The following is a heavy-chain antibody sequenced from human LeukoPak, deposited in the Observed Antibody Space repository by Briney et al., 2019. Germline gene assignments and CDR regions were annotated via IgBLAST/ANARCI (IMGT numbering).Heavy chain of an antibody. CDR2: VASSGTS. CDR1: GDSLNTYY. J-gene: IGHJ5*02. V-gene: IGHV4-59*01. Sequence: PSETLSLTCTVSGDSLNTYYWTWLRQTPGKELEWFGFVASSGTSNYNPSLKSRVSISIDTSKNQFSLALTSVTPADTAVYYCARVVRGVVTSNWFDPWGQGTLVSVSS. D-gene: IGHD2-21*02. CDR3: ARVVRGVVTSNWFDP.